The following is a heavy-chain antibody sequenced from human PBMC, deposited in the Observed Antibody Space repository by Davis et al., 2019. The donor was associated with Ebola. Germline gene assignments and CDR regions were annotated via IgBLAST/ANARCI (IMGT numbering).Heavy chain of an antibody. Sequence: GESLKISCAASGFTFSNAWMSWVRQAPGKGLEWVGRIKSKTDGGTTDYAAPVKCRFTISRDDSKNTLYLKMNSLKTEDTAVYSCTSRKYGSGSYQSYYFDYWGQGTLVTVSS. J-gene: IGHJ4*02. CDR1: GFTFSNAW. CDR2: IKSKTDGGTT. CDR3: TSRKYGSGSYQSYYFDY. V-gene: IGHV3-15*01. D-gene: IGHD3-10*01.